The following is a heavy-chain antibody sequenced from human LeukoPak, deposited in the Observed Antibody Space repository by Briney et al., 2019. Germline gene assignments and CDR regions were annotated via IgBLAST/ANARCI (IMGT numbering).Heavy chain of an antibody. Sequence: ASVTVSCTASGYTFTSYDISWVRQATGQGLEWMGWMNPNSGNTGYAQKFQGRVTITRNTSISTAYMELSSLRSEDTAVYYCARGRGSSWPGNYWGQGTLVTVSS. J-gene: IGHJ4*02. D-gene: IGHD6-13*01. CDR3: ARGRGSSWPGNY. CDR1: GYTFTSYD. CDR2: MNPNSGNT. V-gene: IGHV1-8*03.